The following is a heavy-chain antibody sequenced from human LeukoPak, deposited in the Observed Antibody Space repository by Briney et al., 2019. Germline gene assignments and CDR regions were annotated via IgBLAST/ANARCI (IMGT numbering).Heavy chain of an antibody. V-gene: IGHV3-23*01. CDR1: GFTFSTYA. J-gene: IGHJ3*02. Sequence: PGGSLRLSCAASGFTFSTYAMNWVRQPQGRGLEWVSFISGSGGSTYYTDSVKGRFTISRDNSKNTMYIQMNRLRAEATAVYDCARDRTVVIIPDAFDIWGQGTMVTVSS. CDR2: ISGSGGST. D-gene: IGHD3-3*01. CDR3: ARDRTVVIIPDAFDI.